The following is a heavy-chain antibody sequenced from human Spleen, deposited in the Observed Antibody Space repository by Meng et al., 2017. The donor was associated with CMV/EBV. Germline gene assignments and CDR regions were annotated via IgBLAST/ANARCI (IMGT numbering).Heavy chain of an antibody. D-gene: IGHD3-22*01. V-gene: IGHV3-30*04. Sequence: SLGLSCAASGFPLSSYAMHWVRQAPGKGLEWVAAISYDGRNENYADSVKGRFTVSRDNSKNMLYLQMNSLRGEDTAMYYCARGYYYHWGQGTLVTVSS. CDR2: ISYDGRNE. CDR1: GFPLSSYA. CDR3: ARGYYYH. J-gene: IGHJ5*02.